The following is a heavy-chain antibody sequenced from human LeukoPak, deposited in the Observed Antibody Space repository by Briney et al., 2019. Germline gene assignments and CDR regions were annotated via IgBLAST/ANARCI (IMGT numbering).Heavy chain of an antibody. V-gene: IGHV3-30*04. CDR3: ARGGEMATMNY. D-gene: IGHD5-24*01. CDR1: GFTFSSYA. CDR2: ISYDGSNK. Sequence: GGSLRLSCVASGFTFSSYAMHWVRQAPGKGLEWVAVISYDGSNKYYADSVKGRFTISRDNSKNTLYLQMNSLRAEDTAVYYCARGGEMATMNYWGQGTLVTVSS. J-gene: IGHJ4*02.